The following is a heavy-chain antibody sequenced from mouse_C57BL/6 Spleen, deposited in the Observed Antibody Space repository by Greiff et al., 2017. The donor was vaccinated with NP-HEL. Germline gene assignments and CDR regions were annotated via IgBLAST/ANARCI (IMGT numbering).Heavy chain of an antibody. J-gene: IGHJ3*01. CDR3: ASPYDGYYSFAY. V-gene: IGHV3-6*01. CDR2: ISYDGSN. D-gene: IGHD2-3*01. Sequence: EVKLMESGPGLVKPSQSLSLTCSVTGYSITSGYYWNWIRQFPGNKLEWMGYISYDGSNNYNPSLKNRISITRDTSKNQFFLKLNSVTTEDTATYYCASPYDGYYSFAYWGQGTLVTVSA. CDR1: GYSITSGYY.